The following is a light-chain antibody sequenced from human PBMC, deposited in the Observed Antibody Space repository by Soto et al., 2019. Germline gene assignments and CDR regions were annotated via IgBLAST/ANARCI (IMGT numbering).Light chain of an antibody. CDR1: QGISIA. CDR2: DAS. V-gene: IGKV1-13*02. J-gene: IGKJ2*01. CDR3: QQFNSYPPMYT. Sequence: AIHLPHSPSSLSASLGERVPITCRPIQGISIALAWYQQKPGKAPKLLIYDASSLESGVPSRFSGSGSGTDFTLTISSLQPEDFATYYCQQFNSYPPMYTFGQGTKLEIK.